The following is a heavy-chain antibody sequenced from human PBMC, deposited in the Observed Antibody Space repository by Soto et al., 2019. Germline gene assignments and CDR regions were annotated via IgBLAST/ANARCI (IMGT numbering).Heavy chain of an antibody. Sequence: PGGSLRLSCAASGFTFSSYGMHWVRQAPGKGLEWVAVISYDGSNKYYADSVKGRFTISRDNSKNTLYLQMNCLRAEDTAVYYCAKDLSPINYDFWSGYYSGVRYYYGMDVWGQGTTVTVSS. J-gene: IGHJ6*02. V-gene: IGHV3-30*18. CDR2: ISYDGSNK. CDR3: AKDLSPINYDFWSGYYSGVRYYYGMDV. CDR1: GFTFSSYG. D-gene: IGHD3-3*01.